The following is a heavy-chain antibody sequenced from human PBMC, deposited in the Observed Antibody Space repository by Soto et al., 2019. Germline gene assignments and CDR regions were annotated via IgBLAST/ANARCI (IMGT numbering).Heavy chain of an antibody. Sequence: PGGSLRLSCVASGFTFSTYAMTWVRQAPGKGLIWVSAISVNGDSTYYADSVKGRFTISRDNSENTLHLQMNGLRVEDTAVYYCTKSRGWYTFDHWGQGTLVTVYS. CDR3: TKSRGWYTFDH. CDR2: ISVNGDST. V-gene: IGHV3-23*01. J-gene: IGHJ4*02. D-gene: IGHD6-19*01. CDR1: GFTFSTYA.